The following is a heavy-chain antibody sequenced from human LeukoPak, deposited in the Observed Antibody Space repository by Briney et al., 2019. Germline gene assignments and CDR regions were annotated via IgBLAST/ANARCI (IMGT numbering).Heavy chain of an antibody. Sequence: PGGSLRLSCAASGFTFDDYAMHWVRQAAGKGLEWVSLISGDGGSTYYADSVKGRFTISRDNSKNSLYLQMNSLRTEDTALYYCAKDISYFDWLGAFDIWGQGTMVTVSS. CDR3: AKDISYFDWLGAFDI. J-gene: IGHJ3*02. D-gene: IGHD3-9*01. V-gene: IGHV3-43*02. CDR2: ISGDGGST. CDR1: GFTFDDYA.